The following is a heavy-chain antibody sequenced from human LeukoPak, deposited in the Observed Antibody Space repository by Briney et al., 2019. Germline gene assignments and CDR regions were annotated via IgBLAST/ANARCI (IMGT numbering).Heavy chain of an antibody. D-gene: IGHD6-13*01. CDR3: ARGSSSWHYFDY. J-gene: IGHJ4*02. V-gene: IGHV3-21*01. CDR1: GFTFSSYS. Sequence: GGSLRLSCAASGFTFSSYSMSWVRQAPGKGLEWVSSISSSSSYIYYADSVKGRFTISRHNAENSLYLQMDSLRAEDTAVYYCARGSSSWHYFDYWGQGTLVTVSS. CDR2: ISSSSSYI.